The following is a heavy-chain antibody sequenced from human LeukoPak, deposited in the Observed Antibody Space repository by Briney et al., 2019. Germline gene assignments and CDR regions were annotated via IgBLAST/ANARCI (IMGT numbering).Heavy chain of an antibody. V-gene: IGHV1-3*01. CDR1: GYTFTSYA. CDR3: ARDSGSGNDDY. J-gene: IGHJ4*02. D-gene: IGHD1-1*01. CDR2: INAGNGNT. Sequence: ASVKVSCKASGYTFTSYAIHWVRQAPGQRLEWMGWINAGNGNTKYSQNFQGRVTFISNTSATTAFMELSSLRSEDAAVYYCARDSGSGNDDYWDQGTLVTVSS.